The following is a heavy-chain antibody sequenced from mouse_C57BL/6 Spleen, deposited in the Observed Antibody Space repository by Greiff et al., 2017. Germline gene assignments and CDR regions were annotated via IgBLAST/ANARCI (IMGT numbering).Heavy chain of an antibody. V-gene: IGHV14-2*01. CDR2: IDPEDGET. J-gene: IGHJ1*03. D-gene: IGHD6-1*01. CDR1: GFNIKDYY. CDR3: TRSSPPHWYFDV. Sequence: EVQLQQPGAELVKPGASVKLSCTASGFNIKDYYMHWVKQRTEQGLEWIGRIDPEDGETKYAPKFQGKATITADTSSNTAYLQLSSLSSEDTAVYCCTRSSPPHWYFDVWGTGTTVTVSS.